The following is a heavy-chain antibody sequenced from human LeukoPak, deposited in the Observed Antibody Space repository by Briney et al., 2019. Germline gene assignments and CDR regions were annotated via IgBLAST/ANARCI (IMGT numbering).Heavy chain of an antibody. CDR1: GGSFSGYY. J-gene: IGHJ5*02. V-gene: IGHV4-34*01. CDR3: ARGWLTNWFDP. Sequence: PSETLSLTCAVYGGSFSGYYWSWIRQPPGKGLEWIGEINHSGSTNYNPSLKSRVTISVDTSKNQFSLKLSSVTAADTAVYYCARGWLTNWFDPWGQGTLVTVSS. D-gene: IGHD5-12*01. CDR2: INHSGST.